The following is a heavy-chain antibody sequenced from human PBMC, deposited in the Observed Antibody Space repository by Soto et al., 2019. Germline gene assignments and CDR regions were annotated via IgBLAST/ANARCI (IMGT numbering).Heavy chain of an antibody. D-gene: IGHD3-22*01. V-gene: IGHV3-30*18. Sequence: QVQLVESGGGVVQPGRSLRLSCAASGFSFITYGMNWVRQAPGKGLEWVAFISYDGRNEYYADSVKGRFTISRDNSKNQLYWQMDRLRPEDTAVYFCAKEMGHGYDSTFHGFDFWGQGTLVTVSS. CDR2: ISYDGRNE. CDR3: AKEMGHGYDSTFHGFDF. CDR1: GFSFITYG. J-gene: IGHJ4*02.